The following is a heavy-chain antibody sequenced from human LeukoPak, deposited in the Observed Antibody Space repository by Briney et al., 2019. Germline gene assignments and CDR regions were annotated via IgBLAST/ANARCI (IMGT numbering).Heavy chain of an antibody. D-gene: IGHD3-10*01. CDR2: IYTSGST. CDR1: GGSISSTSYY. Sequence: SQTLSLTCTVSGGSISSTSYYWSWIRQPAGKGLEWIGRIYTSGSTNYNPSLKSRVTISVDTSKNQFSLKLSSVTAADTAVYYCARVRPPGWFDPWGQGTLVTVSS. V-gene: IGHV4-61*02. CDR3: ARVRPPGWFDP. J-gene: IGHJ5*02.